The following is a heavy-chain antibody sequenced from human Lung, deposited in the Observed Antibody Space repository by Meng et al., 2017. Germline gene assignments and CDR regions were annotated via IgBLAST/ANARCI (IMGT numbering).Heavy chain of an antibody. Sequence: EVQLVESGGGLVTPGGSLRLSCAASGFTFSNYSMNWVRQAPGKGLEWVSSISSDSRYIFYADSVKGRFTIYRDNAKNSLYLQMNSLSPEDTAVFYCARFETVGVATGDFWGQGTLVTVSS. J-gene: IGHJ4*02. V-gene: IGHV3-21*01. CDR2: ISSDSRYI. CDR3: ARFETVGVATGDF. D-gene: IGHD2-15*01. CDR1: GFTFSNYS.